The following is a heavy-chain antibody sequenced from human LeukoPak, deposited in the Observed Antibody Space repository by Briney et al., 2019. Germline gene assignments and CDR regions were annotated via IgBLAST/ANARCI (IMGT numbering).Heavy chain of an antibody. CDR3: ARDAFYSPGTYFDY. CDR2: ISRDGSGT. V-gene: IGHV3-30*04. CDR1: GFTFSGSA. D-gene: IGHD3-10*01. Sequence: HAGGSLRLSCAASGFTFSGSAIHWVRQAPGKGLEWVAVISRDGSGTYYADSVKGRFTISRDNSKNTLYLQMNSLEPDDTAVYYCARDAFYSPGTYFDYWGQGTLVTVSS. J-gene: IGHJ4*02.